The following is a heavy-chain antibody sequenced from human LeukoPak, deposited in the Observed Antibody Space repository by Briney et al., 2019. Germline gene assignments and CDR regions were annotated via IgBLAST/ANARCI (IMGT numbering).Heavy chain of an antibody. CDR3: ARHGYSSSPNYYYGMDV. Sequence: GESLKISCKGSGYSFTSYWIGWVRQVPGKGLEWMGIIYPGDSDTRYSPSFQGQVTISADKSISTAYLQWNSLKASDTAMYYCARHGYSSSPNYYYGMDVWGQGTMVTVSS. D-gene: IGHD6-13*01. CDR1: GYSFTSYW. V-gene: IGHV5-51*01. J-gene: IGHJ6*02. CDR2: IYPGDSDT.